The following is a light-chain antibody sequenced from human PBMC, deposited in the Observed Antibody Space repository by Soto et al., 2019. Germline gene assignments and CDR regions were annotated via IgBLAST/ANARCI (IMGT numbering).Light chain of an antibody. J-gene: IGKJ2*01. CDR2: ASS. V-gene: IGKV3-15*01. CDR1: QSVNSN. CDR3: QQYNNWPPYT. Sequence: EIVMTQSPATLPVSPGERATLSCRASQSVNSNLAWFQQKPGQAPRLLIYASSARATGIPARFSGSGSGTEFTLTISSLQSEDFAVYYCQQYNNWPPYTFGQGTKVDIK.